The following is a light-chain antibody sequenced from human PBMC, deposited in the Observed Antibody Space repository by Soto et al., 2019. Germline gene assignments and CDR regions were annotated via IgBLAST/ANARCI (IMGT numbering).Light chain of an antibody. CDR3: QTWGTATVV. V-gene: IGLV4-69*01. CDR1: SEYSSYD. Sequence: QLVLTQSPSASASLGASVRLTCTLSSEYSSYDIAWHQVWPEKGPRYLMRVNSDGRHSRGDGIPDRFSGSRSGTARYLTISSLQSEDEDDFYCQTWGTATVVFGGGTKLTVL. J-gene: IGLJ2*01. CDR2: VNSDGRH.